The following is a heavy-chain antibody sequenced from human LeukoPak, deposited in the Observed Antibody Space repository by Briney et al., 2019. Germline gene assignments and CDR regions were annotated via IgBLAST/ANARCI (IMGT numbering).Heavy chain of an antibody. J-gene: IGHJ4*02. CDR1: GGSFSGYY. CDR2: INHSGST. Sequence: SETLSLTCAVYGGSFSGYYWSWIRQPPGKGLEWIGEINHSGSTNYNPSLKSRVTISVDRSKNQFSLKLSSVTAADTAVYYCARDMNGVVDYWGQGTLVTVSS. CDR3: ARDMNGVVDY. D-gene: IGHD4-17*01. V-gene: IGHV4-34*01.